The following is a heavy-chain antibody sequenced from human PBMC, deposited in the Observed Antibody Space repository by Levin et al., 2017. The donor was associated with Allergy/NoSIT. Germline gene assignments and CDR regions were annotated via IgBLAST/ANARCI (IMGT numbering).Heavy chain of an antibody. D-gene: IGHD1-26*01. J-gene: IGHJ6*02. CDR2: ISSSGSTI. Sequence: GGSLRLSCAASGFTFSSYEMNWVRQAPGKGLEWVSYISSSGSTIYYADSVKGRFTISRDNAKNSLYLQMNSLRAEDTAVYYCARSWGSYSYYYYGMDVWGQGTTVTVSS. V-gene: IGHV3-48*03. CDR3: ARSWGSYSYYYYGMDV. CDR1: GFTFSSYE.